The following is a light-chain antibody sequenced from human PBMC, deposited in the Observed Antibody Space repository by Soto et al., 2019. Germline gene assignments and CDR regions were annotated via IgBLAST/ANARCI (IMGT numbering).Light chain of an antibody. CDR2: GSS. Sequence: EVVLPQSPGTLSLSPGERATLSCRASQTVSNNYLAWYQHKPGQSPKLLIFGSSDRATGIPDRFSGSGSGTDFTLTISRLEPEDFAVYYCQQYGSSPPYTFGQGTKLEIK. CDR1: QTVSNNY. CDR3: QQYGSSPPYT. J-gene: IGKJ2*01. V-gene: IGKV3-20*01.